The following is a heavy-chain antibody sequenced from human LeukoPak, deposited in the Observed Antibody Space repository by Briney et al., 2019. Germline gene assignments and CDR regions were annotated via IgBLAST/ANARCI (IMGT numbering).Heavy chain of an antibody. J-gene: IGHJ6*03. CDR1: GASISRSTCY. Sequence: PSETLSLTCSVSGASISRSTCYWAWLRQPPGKGLEWIGSIFYSGSTYYNPSLKSRLTMSVDTSKNQFSLKLSSVTAADTAVYYCARGTEQIYSSGWYNYYMDVWGKGTTVTISS. V-gene: IGHV4-39*07. CDR2: IFYSGST. D-gene: IGHD6-19*01. CDR3: ARGTEQIYSSGWYNYYMDV.